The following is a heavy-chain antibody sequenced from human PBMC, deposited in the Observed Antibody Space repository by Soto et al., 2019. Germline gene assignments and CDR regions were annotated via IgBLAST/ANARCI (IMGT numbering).Heavy chain of an antibody. CDR1: GGSFSGYY. CDR2: INHSGST. V-gene: IGHV4-34*01. D-gene: IGHD3-3*01. Sequence: QVQLQQWGAGLLKPSETLSLTCAVYGGSFSGYYWSWIRQPPGKGLERIGEINHSGSTTYNPSLNRRVTISVDASKTQFSQKLSAVTAADTAVYYGARGGETDDCWSGYYNIVSTVDYWGQGTLVTVSS. J-gene: IGHJ4*02. CDR3: ARGGETDDCWSGYYNIVSTVDY.